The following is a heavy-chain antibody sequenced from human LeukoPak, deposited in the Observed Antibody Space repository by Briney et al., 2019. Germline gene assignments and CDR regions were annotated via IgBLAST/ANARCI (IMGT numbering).Heavy chain of an antibody. CDR2: IRYDGSNK. CDR3: AKESIAAAAPLIDP. CDR1: GFTFSSYG. V-gene: IGHV3-30*02. J-gene: IGHJ5*02. Sequence: GGSLRLSCAASGFTFSSYGMHWVRQAPGKGLEGVAFIRYDGSNKYYADSVKGRFTISRDNSKNTLYLQMNSLRAEDTAVYYCAKESIAAAAPLIDPWGQGTLVTVSS. D-gene: IGHD6-13*01.